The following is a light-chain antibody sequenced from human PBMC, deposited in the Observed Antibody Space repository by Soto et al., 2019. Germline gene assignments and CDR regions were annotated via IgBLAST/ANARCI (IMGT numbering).Light chain of an antibody. J-gene: IGLJ1*01. Sequence: QSALTQPASVSGSPGQAITISCTGTSSDVAGYDYVSWYQQHPGKAPKLMISEVSNRPSGVSSRFSGSKSGNTASLTISGLQAEDEADYYCSSYTSSSTYVFGTGTKLTVL. CDR3: SSYTSSSTYV. CDR2: EVS. V-gene: IGLV2-14*01. CDR1: SSDVAGYDY.